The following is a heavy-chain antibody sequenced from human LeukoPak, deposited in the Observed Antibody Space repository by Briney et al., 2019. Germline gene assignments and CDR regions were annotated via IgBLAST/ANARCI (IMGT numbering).Heavy chain of an antibody. D-gene: IGHD5-18*01. CDR3: ARAPYSYGYYYGMDV. Sequence: SETLSLTCAVSGGSISSGGYSWSWIRQPPGKGLEWIGYIYHSGSTYYNPSLKSRVTISVDRSKNQFSLKLSSVTAADTAVYYCARAPYSYGYYYGMDVWGQGTTATVSS. CDR2: IYHSGST. CDR1: GGSISSGGYS. V-gene: IGHV4-30-2*01. J-gene: IGHJ6*02.